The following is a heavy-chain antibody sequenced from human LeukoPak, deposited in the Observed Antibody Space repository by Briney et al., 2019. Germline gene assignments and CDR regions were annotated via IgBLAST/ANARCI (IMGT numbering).Heavy chain of an antibody. V-gene: IGHV1-69*06. Sequence: SVKVSCKASGGTFSSYAISWVRQAPGQGLEWMGGIIPIFGTANYAQKFQGRVTITADKSTSTAYMELSSLRSEDTAVYYCARPYCSGGSCDDWFDPWGQGTLVTVSS. CDR2: IIPIFGTA. CDR3: ARPYCSGGSCDDWFDP. D-gene: IGHD2-15*01. CDR1: GGTFSSYA. J-gene: IGHJ5*02.